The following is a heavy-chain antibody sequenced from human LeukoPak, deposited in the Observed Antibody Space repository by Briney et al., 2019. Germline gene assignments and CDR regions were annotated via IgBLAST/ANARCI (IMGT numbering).Heavy chain of an antibody. D-gene: IGHD5-24*01. J-gene: IGHJ4*02. CDR3: ARGDGYNSLDY. Sequence: PSQTLSLTCTISGGSIRNGDYYWSWIRQAPGRGLEWIVYIYYSGNTFYNSSLKSQVSISGDTSKNQFSLKLTSVTAADTAVYYCARGDGYNSLDYWGQGTLVTVSS. CDR2: IYYSGNT. CDR1: GGSIRNGDYY. V-gene: IGHV4-30-4*01.